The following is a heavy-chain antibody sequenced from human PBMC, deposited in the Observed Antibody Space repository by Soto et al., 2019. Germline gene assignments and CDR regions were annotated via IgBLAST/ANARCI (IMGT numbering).Heavy chain of an antibody. D-gene: IGHD6-6*01. CDR2: ISSSSSYI. Sequence: GGSLRLACAASGVTFSSYGMNCVRQAPGKGLEWVSSISSSSSYIYYADSVKGRSTISRDNAKNSLYLQMNSLRAEDTAVYYCARDSSLRGDNWFDPWGQGTLVTVSS. CDR1: GVTFSSYG. CDR3: ARDSSLRGDNWFDP. J-gene: IGHJ5*01. V-gene: IGHV3-21*01.